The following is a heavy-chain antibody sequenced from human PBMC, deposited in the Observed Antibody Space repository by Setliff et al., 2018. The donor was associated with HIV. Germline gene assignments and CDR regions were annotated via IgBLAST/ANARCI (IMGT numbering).Heavy chain of an antibody. Sequence: ASVKVSCKASGYTSTKYAMNWVRQAPGQGLEWMGRINTNTGNPTYAQGFTGRFVFSLDTSVSTAYLQISSLKAEDTAVYYCARDESDSLYYKDYYYMDVWGKGTTVTVSS. CDR2: INTNTGNP. V-gene: IGHV7-4-1*02. CDR3: ARDESDSLYYKDYYYMDV. J-gene: IGHJ6*03. D-gene: IGHD3-10*01. CDR1: GYTSTKYA.